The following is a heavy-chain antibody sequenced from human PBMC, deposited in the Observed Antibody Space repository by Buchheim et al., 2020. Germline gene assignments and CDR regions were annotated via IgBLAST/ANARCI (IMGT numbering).Heavy chain of an antibody. CDR3: ARVPLFGVVTYYFDY. Sequence: QVQLQQWGAGLLKPSETLSLTCAVYGGSFSGYYWSWIRQPPGKGLEWIGAINHSGSTNYNPSLKSRDTISVDTSKNQFSLKLSSVTAADTAVYYCARVPLFGVVTYYFDYWGQGTL. CDR1: GGSFSGYY. D-gene: IGHD3-3*01. CDR2: INHSGST. J-gene: IGHJ4*02. V-gene: IGHV4-34*01.